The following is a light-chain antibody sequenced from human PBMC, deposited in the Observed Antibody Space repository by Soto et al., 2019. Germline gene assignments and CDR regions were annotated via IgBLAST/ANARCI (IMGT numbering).Light chain of an antibody. Sequence: QPVLTQPASVSGSPGQSITISCTGTSSDVGGYNLVSWYQQYPGKAPKLMIYEGSKRPSGVSNRFSGSKSGNTASLAISGLQAEDEADYYCCSYVAGSSTSVLFGGGTQLTVL. CDR2: EGS. V-gene: IGLV2-23*01. CDR1: SSDVGGYNL. J-gene: IGLJ3*02. CDR3: CSYVAGSSTSVL.